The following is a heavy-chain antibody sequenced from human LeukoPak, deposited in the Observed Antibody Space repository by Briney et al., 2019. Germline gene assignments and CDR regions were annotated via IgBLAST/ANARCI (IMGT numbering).Heavy chain of an antibody. J-gene: IGHJ3*02. CDR1: GDSISNHIYY. CDR2: VHYTGNA. Sequence: SETLSLTCAVSGDSISNHIYYWDWIRQTPGKGLEWIGAVHYTGNAYYNPSLKSRVTISVDTSDNRFSLHLSSVNAADTAIYYCARLRALSGHRGAFDIWGQGTLVTVSS. CDR3: ARLRALSGHRGAFDI. V-gene: IGHV4-39*01. D-gene: IGHD5/OR15-5a*01.